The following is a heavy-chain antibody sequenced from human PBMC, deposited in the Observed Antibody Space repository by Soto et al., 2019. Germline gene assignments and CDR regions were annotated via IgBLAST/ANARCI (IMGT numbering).Heavy chain of an antibody. D-gene: IGHD5-18*01. CDR3: ARDRGVDTAMG. Sequence: LRLSCAASGFTFSSYSMNWVRQAPGKGLEWVSSISSSSSYIYYADSVKGRFTISRDNAKNSLYLQMNSLRAEDTAVYYCARDRGVDTAMGWGQGTLVTVSS. J-gene: IGHJ4*02. CDR2: ISSSSSYI. V-gene: IGHV3-21*01. CDR1: GFTFSSYS.